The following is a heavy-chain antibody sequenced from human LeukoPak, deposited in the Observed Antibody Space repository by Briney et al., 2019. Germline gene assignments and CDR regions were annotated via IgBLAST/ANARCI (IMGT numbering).Heavy chain of an antibody. D-gene: IGHD2-2*03. Sequence: GGSLRLSCAPSGFTFSTYWTHWVRHAPGKGLVWVSRINSVGSRTNYTHSAKGRFPISRDNAKNTLYLQMSSLRVEDTAVYYCVREVLDWGQGTLVAVPS. CDR2: INSVGSRT. V-gene: IGHV3-74*01. CDR3: VREVLD. J-gene: IGHJ4*02. CDR1: GFTFSTYW.